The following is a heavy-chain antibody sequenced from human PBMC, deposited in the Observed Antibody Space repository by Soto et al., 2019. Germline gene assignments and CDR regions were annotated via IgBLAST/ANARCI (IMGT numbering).Heavy chain of an antibody. D-gene: IGHD6-13*01. CDR2: ISSSSSTI. Sequence: GGSLRLSCAASGFTFSSYSMNWVRQAPGKGLEWVSYISSSSSTIYYADSVKGRFTISRDNAKNSLYLQMNSLRDEDTAVDYSARDQGGAGILCYLYGMDVWGQGTRVTVSS. V-gene: IGHV3-48*02. CDR1: GFTFSSYS. J-gene: IGHJ6*02. CDR3: ARDQGGAGILCYLYGMDV.